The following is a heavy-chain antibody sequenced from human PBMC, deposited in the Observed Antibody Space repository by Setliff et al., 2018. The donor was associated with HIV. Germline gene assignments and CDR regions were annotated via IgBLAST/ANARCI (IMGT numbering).Heavy chain of an antibody. Sequence: SETLSLTCTVSGGSISSYYWSWIRQPPGKGLEWIGYIYYSGSTNCNPSLKSRVTISVDTSKNQFSLKLSSVTAADTAVYYCARDKAVATTTNYYYYYGMDVWGQGTTVTVSS. V-gene: IGHV4-59*01. CDR3: ARDKAVATTTNYYYYYGMDV. CDR1: GGSISSYY. J-gene: IGHJ6*02. D-gene: IGHD5-12*01. CDR2: IYYSGST.